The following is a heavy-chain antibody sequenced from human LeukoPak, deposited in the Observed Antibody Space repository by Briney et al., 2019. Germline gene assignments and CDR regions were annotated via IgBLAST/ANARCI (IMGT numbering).Heavy chain of an antibody. D-gene: IGHD1-26*01. Sequence: SQTLSLTCTVSGGSISGHHWTWIRQPPGTGLEWIGCFYDSGDFNYNPSLKSRVTIWMDMSNNQFSLTMSSVTAADTAMYYCARLLRPGGRKGDAFDIWGQGTLVTVSS. CDR2: FYDSGDF. J-gene: IGHJ3*02. CDR1: GGSISGHH. V-gene: IGHV4-59*08. CDR3: ARLLRPGGRKGDAFDI.